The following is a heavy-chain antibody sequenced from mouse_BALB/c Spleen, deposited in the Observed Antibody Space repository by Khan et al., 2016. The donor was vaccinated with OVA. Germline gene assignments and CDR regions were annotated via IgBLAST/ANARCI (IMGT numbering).Heavy chain of an antibody. J-gene: IGHJ3*01. CDR1: GLTFSAYG. CDR2: ISSDGSYT. D-gene: IGHD4-1*01. V-gene: IGHV5-6*01. Sequence: EVELVESGGDLVRPGGSLKLSCAASGLTFSAYGMSWVRQSPDKRLAWVATISSDGSYTYYPDSLKGRFTISRDNAKSTLYLQRRSLKSEDTAMYYWASHLTGWFAYWGQGNLVTVSA. CDR3: ASHLTGWFAY.